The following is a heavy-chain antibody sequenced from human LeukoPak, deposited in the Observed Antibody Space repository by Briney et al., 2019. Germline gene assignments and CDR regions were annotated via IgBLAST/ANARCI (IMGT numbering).Heavy chain of an antibody. J-gene: IGHJ4*02. V-gene: IGHV3-64D*09. D-gene: IGHD1-26*01. Sequence: GGSLRLSCSASGFTFSTYSMHWVRQAPGKGLEYISAITSSGDNTYYADSVKGRFTISRDNSKNTLYLQMSSLRAEDTAMYYCVKNQVGGTWDYWGQGTLVTVSS. CDR1: GFTFSTYS. CDR2: ITSSGDNT. CDR3: VKNQVGGTWDY.